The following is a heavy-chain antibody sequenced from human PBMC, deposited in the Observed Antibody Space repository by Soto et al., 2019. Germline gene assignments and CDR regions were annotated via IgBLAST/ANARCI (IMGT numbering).Heavy chain of an antibody. V-gene: IGHV4-30-4*01. D-gene: IGHD2-21*01. J-gene: IGHJ4*02. Sequence: QVQLQESGPGLVKPSQTLSLTCTVSGGSISSGDYYWSWIRQPPGKGLEWIGYIYYSWSTYYNPSLKGRVTISVDTSKHQFSRKLSSVTAADTAVYYCARTYSRLLRPFDYWGQGTLVTVSS. CDR2: IYYSWST. CDR1: GGSISSGDYY. CDR3: ARTYSRLLRPFDY.